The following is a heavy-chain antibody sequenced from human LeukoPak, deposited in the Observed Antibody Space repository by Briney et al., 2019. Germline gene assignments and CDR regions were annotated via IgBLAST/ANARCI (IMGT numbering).Heavy chain of an antibody. V-gene: IGHV6-1*01. CDR3: ARENSSRWYYY. D-gene: IGHD6-13*01. J-gene: IGHJ4*02. CDR2: TYYMSKGYT. CDR1: GDSVYSNSDA. Sequence: SQTLSLTCAISGDSVYSNSDAWNWIRQSPSRGLEWLGRTYYMSKGYTDYAVSVKSRITINPDTSKNQFSLQLNSVSPEDTAVYYCARENSSRWYYYWGQGTLVTVSS.